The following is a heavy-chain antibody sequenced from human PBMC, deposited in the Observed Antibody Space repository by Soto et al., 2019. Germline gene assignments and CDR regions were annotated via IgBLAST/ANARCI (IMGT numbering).Heavy chain of an antibody. V-gene: IGHV1-8*01. Sequence: ASVKVSCKASGYTFTSYDINLVRQATGQGLEWMGWMNPNSGNTGYAQKFQGRVTMTRNTSISTAYMELSSLRSEDTAVYYCARGQALLRYFDWLLFTDIWGQGTMVTVSS. CDR2: MNPNSGNT. CDR3: ARGQALLRYFDWLLFTDI. D-gene: IGHD3-9*01. J-gene: IGHJ3*02. CDR1: GYTFTSYD.